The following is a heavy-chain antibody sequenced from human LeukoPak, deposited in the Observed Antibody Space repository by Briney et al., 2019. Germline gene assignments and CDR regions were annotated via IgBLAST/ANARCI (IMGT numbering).Heavy chain of an antibody. CDR1: GYSFTNFW. CDR2: IDPSDSHT. D-gene: IGHD1-26*01. J-gene: IGHJ4*02. Sequence: GESLQIYCQGSGYSFTNFWINWVRQMPGKGLEWMGRIDPSDSHTNYSPSFQGHVTISSDKSISTAYLQWGSLKASDTAIYYSATSIVNSIAEGVGIDHWGQGALISVSS. V-gene: IGHV5-10-1*01. CDR3: ATSIVNSIAEGVGIDH.